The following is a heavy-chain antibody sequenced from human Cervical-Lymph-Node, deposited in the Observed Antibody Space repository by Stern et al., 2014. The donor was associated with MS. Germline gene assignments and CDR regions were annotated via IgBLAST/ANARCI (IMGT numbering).Heavy chain of an antibody. V-gene: IGHV2-5*02. D-gene: IGHD2-21*02. J-gene: IGHJ3*02. CDR2: IYWDDDK. CDR1: GFSFRTKGVG. Sequence: ESGFTLVNPTQTLTLTCAFSGFSFRTKGVGVGWIRQPTGKALEWLVLIYWDDDKRYSPSLKSRLTITKYTSKSQVDLTLTNVDPVDTATYYCAHSPPSDDDAFDIWGQGTMVTISS. CDR3: AHSPPSDDDAFDI.